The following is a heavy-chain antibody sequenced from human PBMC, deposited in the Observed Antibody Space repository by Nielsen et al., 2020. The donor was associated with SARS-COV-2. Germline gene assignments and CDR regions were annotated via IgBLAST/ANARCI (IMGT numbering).Heavy chain of an antibody. CDR1: GFTFSSYA. CDR2: ISYDGSNK. Sequence: LSLTCAASGFTFSSYAMHWVRQAPGKGLEWVAVISYDGSNKYYADSVKGRFTISRDNSKNTLYLQMNSLRAEDTAVYYCARGVLWFGELLFSKADYWGQGTLVTVSS. D-gene: IGHD3-10*01. V-gene: IGHV3-30-3*01. J-gene: IGHJ4*02. CDR3: ARGVLWFGELLFSKADY.